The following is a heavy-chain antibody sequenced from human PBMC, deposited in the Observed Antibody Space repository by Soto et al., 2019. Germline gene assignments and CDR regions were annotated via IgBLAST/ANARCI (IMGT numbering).Heavy chain of an antibody. V-gene: IGHV3-48*02. CDR1: GFTFSNYA. CDR2: ISSSSSTI. D-gene: IGHD6-19*01. J-gene: IGHJ4*02. CDR3: ARGLYSSGWYLNY. Sequence: GGSLRLSCAASGFTFSNYAMNWVRQAPGKGLEWVSYISSSSSTIYYADSVKGRFTISRDNAKNSLYLQMNSLRDEDTAVYYCARGLYSSGWYLNYWGQGTLVTVSS.